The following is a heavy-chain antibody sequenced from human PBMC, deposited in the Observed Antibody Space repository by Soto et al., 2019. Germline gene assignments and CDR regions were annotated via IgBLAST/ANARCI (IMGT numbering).Heavy chain of an antibody. CDR3: ARGVGASYYFDY. CDR1: GYTFTSYG. V-gene: IGHV1-18*01. J-gene: IGHJ4*02. CDR2: ISAYNGNT. Sequence: QVQLVQSGAEVKKPGASVKVSCKASGYTFTSYGISWVRQAPGQGLEWMGWISAYNGNTNYAQQLQGRVTMTTDTSTRTAYVELRSLRSDDTAVYYWARGVGASYYFDYWGQGTLVTVSS. D-gene: IGHD1-26*01.